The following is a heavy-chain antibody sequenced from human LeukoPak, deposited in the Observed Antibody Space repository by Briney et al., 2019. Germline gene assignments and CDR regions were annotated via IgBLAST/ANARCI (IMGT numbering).Heavy chain of an antibody. V-gene: IGHV4-34*01. CDR3: AITSYYDFWSGYNWFDP. D-gene: IGHD3-3*01. J-gene: IGHJ5*02. Sequence: SETLSLTCAVYGGSFSGYYWSWIGQPPGKGLEWIGEINHSGSTNYNPSLKSRVTISVDTSKNQFSLKLSSVTAADTAVYYCAITSYYDFWSGYNWFDPWGQGTLVTVSS. CDR2: INHSGST. CDR1: GGSFSGYY.